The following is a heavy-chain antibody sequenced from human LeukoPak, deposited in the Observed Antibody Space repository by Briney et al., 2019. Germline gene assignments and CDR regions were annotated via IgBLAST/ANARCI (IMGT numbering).Heavy chain of an antibody. V-gene: IGHV3-23*01. J-gene: IGHJ4*02. CDR1: GFTFSKYN. CDR3: AKDHVLVRSPYDY. D-gene: IGHD3-10*02. Sequence: GGSLRLSCAASGFTFSKYNMNWVRQAPGGGRECVSAISGSGGSTYYADSVKGRFTISRDNSKNTLYLQMNSLRAEDTAVYYCAKDHVLVRSPYDYWGQGTLVTVSS. CDR2: ISGSGGST.